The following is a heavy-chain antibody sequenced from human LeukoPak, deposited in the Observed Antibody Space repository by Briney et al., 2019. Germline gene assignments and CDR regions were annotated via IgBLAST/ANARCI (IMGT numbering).Heavy chain of an antibody. J-gene: IGHJ4*02. CDR3: ARAMGYFDY. CDR1: GFTFSSYA. Sequence: QSGGSLRLSCAASGFTFSSYAMHWVRQAPGKGLEWVAVISYDGSNKYYADSVKGRFTISRDNSKNTPYLQMNSLRAEDTAVYYCARAMGYFDYWGQGTLVTVSS. CDR2: ISYDGSNK. V-gene: IGHV3-30-3*01. D-gene: IGHD3-10*01.